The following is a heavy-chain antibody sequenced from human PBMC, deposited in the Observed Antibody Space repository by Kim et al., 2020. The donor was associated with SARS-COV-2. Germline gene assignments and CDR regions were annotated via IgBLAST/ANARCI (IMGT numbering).Heavy chain of an antibody. CDR2: ISSSSSYI. V-gene: IGHV3-21*01. CDR1: GFTFSSYS. CDR3: AVEATPTY. Sequence: GGSLRLSCAASGFTFSSYSMNWVRQAPGKGLEWVSSISSSSSYIYDADAVKGPFTITRDNAKNSLYLQMNSLRAENTAVYYCAVEATPTYRGQGPLVTVSS. D-gene: IGHD2-15*01. J-gene: IGHJ4*02.